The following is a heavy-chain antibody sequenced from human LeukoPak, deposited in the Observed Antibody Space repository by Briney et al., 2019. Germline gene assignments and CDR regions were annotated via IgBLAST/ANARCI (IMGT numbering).Heavy chain of an antibody. J-gene: IGHJ4*02. V-gene: IGHV1-69*04. Sequence: GASVKVSCKASGGTFSSYAISWVRQAPGQGLEWMGRIIPILGIANYAQKFQGRVTITADKSTSTAYMELSSLRSEDTAVYYCAGSIVRATEEIDYWGQGTLVTVSS. CDR1: GGTFSSYA. CDR3: AGSIVRATEEIDY. CDR2: IIPILGIA. D-gene: IGHD1-26*01.